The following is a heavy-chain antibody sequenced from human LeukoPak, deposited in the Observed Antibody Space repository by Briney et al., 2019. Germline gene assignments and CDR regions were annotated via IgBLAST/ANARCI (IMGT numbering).Heavy chain of an antibody. Sequence: PGGSLRLSCAASGFTFDDYGMNWVRQAPGKRLEWLSYISNRGHSIYYADSVKGRFTISRDNARNSLYLQMNSLRVEDTAVYYCATIMGSTQGTFDIWGQGTMVTVSS. CDR3: ATIMGSTQGTFDI. V-gene: IGHV3-48*01. J-gene: IGHJ3*02. CDR2: ISNRGHSI. D-gene: IGHD1-26*01. CDR1: GFTFDDYG.